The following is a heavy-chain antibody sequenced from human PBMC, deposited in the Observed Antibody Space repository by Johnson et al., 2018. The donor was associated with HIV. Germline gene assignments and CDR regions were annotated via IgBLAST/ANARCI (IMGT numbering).Heavy chain of an antibody. CDR1: GFTFSDYY. J-gene: IGHJ3*02. D-gene: IGHD3-22*01. CDR2: ISSSGSTI. Sequence: QVQLVESGGGLVQPGGSLRLSCAASGFTFSDYYMSWIRQAPGKGLEWLSYISSSGSTIYYVVSVQCRFSISRDNAKNSLYLQMNSLRAEDTAVYYCARGRDYYDSSGGQDAFDIWGQGTMVTVSS. V-gene: IGHV3-11*04. CDR3: ARGRDYYDSSGGQDAFDI.